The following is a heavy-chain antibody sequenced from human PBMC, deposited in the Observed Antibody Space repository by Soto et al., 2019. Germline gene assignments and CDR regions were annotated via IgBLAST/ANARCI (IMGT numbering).Heavy chain of an antibody. CDR2: TYFRSKWYN. J-gene: IGHJ5*02. D-gene: IGHD5-12*01. CDR3: AKGDNLGPKTGYAFDP. CDR1: GGSVSSNTAS. V-gene: IGHV6-1*01. Sequence: SQTLSLTFVNSGGSVSSNTASWNWIRQSPSRGLEWLGRTYFRSKWYNDYAVSVKSRIIINPDTSNNQFSLQLNSVTPEDTAVYFCAKGDNLGPKTGYAFDPWGQGIMVTVS.